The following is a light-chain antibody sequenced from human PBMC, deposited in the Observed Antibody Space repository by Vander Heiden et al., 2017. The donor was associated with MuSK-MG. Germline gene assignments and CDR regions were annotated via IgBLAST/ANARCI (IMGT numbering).Light chain of an antibody. CDR1: QSISSW. V-gene: IGKV1-5*03. Sequence: DIQMTQSPSTLSASVGDRVTITCRASQSISSWLAWYQQKPGKAPKLLIYKASSLESGVPSRVSGSGSGTEFTLTISSLQPDDFATYYCQQYKSECLTFGGGTKVEIK. J-gene: IGKJ4*01. CDR3: QQYKSECLT. CDR2: KAS.